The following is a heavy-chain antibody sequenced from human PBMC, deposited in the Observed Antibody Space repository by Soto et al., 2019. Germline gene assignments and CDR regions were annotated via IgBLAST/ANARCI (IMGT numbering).Heavy chain of an antibody. Sequence: QVQLQESGPGLVEPSGTLSLTCTVSGGSISTDNWWSWVRQPPGKGLEWIGETYHSGSTHYNPSLKSRVTISVDNDKNQVSLTLSSTTAADTGVYYCAKDIHWGRGYWGQGTLVTVSS. CDR1: GGSISTDNW. J-gene: IGHJ4*02. CDR2: TYHSGST. V-gene: IGHV4-4*02. D-gene: IGHD7-27*01. CDR3: AKDIHWGRGY.